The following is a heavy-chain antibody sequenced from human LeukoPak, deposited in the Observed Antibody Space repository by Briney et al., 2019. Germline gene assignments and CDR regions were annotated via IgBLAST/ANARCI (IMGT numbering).Heavy chain of an antibody. D-gene: IGHD3-22*01. CDR1: GHTFTGYY. CDR2: INPNSGGT. Sequence: ASVKVSCKASGHTFTGYYMHWVRQAPGQGLEWMGWINPNSGGTNYAQKFQGRVTMTRDTSISTAYMELSRLRSDDTAVYYCAVNYYDSSGYYYGLDYWGQGTLVTVSS. J-gene: IGHJ4*02. CDR3: AVNYYDSSGYYYGLDY. V-gene: IGHV1-2*02.